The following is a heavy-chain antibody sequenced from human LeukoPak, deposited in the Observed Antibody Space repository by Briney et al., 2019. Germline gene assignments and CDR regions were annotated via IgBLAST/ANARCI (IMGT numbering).Heavy chain of an antibody. V-gene: IGHV3-21*01. CDR3: ARDWKYCSGGSCYPLSYFDY. D-gene: IGHD2-15*01. CDR2: ISSSSSYI. J-gene: IGHJ4*02. CDR1: GFTFSSYS. Sequence: GGSLRLSCAASGFTFSSYSMNWVRQAPGKGLEWVSSISSSSSYIYYADSVKGRFTISRDNAKNSLYLQMNSLRAEDTAVYYCARDWKYCSGGSCYPLSYFDYWGQGTLVTVSS.